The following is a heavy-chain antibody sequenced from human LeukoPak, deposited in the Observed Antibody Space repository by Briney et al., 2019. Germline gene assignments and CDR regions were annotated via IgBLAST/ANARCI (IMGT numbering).Heavy chain of an antibody. Sequence: SETLSLTCTVSGDSISSYFWSWIRQPPGKGLEWIGYIYYSGSTSYSGSTSYNPSLKSRVTISLDTSKSQFSLKMSSVTAADTAVYYCARGRGYCSTTNCLYWFDPWGQGTLVTVSS. CDR1: GDSISSYF. CDR2: IYYSGSTSYSGST. V-gene: IGHV4-59*01. D-gene: IGHD2-2*01. CDR3: ARGRGYCSTTNCLYWFDP. J-gene: IGHJ5*02.